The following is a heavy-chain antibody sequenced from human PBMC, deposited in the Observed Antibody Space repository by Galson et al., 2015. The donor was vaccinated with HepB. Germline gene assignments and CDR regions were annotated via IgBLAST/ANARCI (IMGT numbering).Heavy chain of an antibody. CDR3: ASSMVRGGFDY. CDR2: IIPILGIA. V-gene: IGHV1-69*02. Sequence: SVKVSCKASGGTFSSYTISWVRQAPGQGLEWMGRIIPILGIANYAQKFQGRVTITADKSTSTAYMELSSLRSEDTAVYYCASSMVRGGFDYWGQGTLVTVSS. CDR1: GGTFSSYT. D-gene: IGHD3-10*01. J-gene: IGHJ4*02.